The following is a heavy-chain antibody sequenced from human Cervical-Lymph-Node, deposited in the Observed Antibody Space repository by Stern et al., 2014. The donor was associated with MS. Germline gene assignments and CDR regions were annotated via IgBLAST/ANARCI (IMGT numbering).Heavy chain of an antibody. CDR1: GYTFTDYY. CDR3: ARGLATAVIADY. J-gene: IGHJ4*02. Sequence: VQLLESGAEVKKPGASVKVSCKASGYTFTDYYMQWVRQAPGQGLEWMGWIHPKSGDTKYARKFQGRVTLTRDTSISTVYLDLSGLGYDDTAVYYCARGLATAVIADYWGQGTLVTVS. V-gene: IGHV1-2*02. CDR2: IHPKSGDT. D-gene: IGHD2-21*01.